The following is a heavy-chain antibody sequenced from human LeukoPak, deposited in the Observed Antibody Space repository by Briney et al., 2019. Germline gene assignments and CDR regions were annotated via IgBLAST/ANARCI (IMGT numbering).Heavy chain of an antibody. Sequence: RPGGSLRLSCAASGFTFDDHGMSWVRQAPGKGLEWVSGINWNGGSTGYADSVKGRFTISRDNAKNSLYLQMNSLRAEDTALYYCARDQYYYDSSGYYREYFQHWGQGTLVTVSS. CDR3: ARDQYYYDSSGYYREYFQH. J-gene: IGHJ1*01. V-gene: IGHV3-20*04. CDR2: INWNGGST. CDR1: GFTFDDHG. D-gene: IGHD3-22*01.